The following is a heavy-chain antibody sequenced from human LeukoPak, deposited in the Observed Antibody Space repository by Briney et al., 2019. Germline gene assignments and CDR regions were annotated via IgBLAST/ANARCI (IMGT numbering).Heavy chain of an antibody. CDR1: GGTFSSYA. J-gene: IGHJ4*02. CDR2: IIPIFGTA. D-gene: IGHD2-21*02. Sequence: SVKVSCKASGGTFSSYAISWVRQAPGQGLEWMGGIIPIFGTANYAQKFQGRVTITADESTSTAYIKQSSLRSEDTAVYYCARGPVTAHYFDYWGQGTLVTVSS. CDR3: ARGPVTAHYFDY. V-gene: IGHV1-69*13.